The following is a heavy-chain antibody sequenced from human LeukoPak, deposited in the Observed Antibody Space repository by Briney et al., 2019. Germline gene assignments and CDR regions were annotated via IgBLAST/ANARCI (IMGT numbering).Heavy chain of an antibody. D-gene: IGHD1-26*01. CDR3: TRDDRAVSLAY. CDR1: GFTFSSYS. Sequence: GGSLRLSCAASGFTFSSYSMNWVRQAPGKGLEWVSYISSSSSTIYYADSVKGRFTISRDNAKNSLYLQMNSLRAEDTAVYYCTRDDRAVSLAYWGQGTLVTVSS. V-gene: IGHV3-48*01. J-gene: IGHJ4*02. CDR2: ISSSSSTI.